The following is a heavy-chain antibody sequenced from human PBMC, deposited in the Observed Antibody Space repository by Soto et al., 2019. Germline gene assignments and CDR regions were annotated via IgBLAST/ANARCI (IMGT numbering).Heavy chain of an antibody. CDR1: GGSISSGGYY. J-gene: IGHJ4*02. CDR2: IYYSGNT. D-gene: IGHD3-10*01. V-gene: IGHV4-31*03. Sequence: QVQLQESGPGLVKPSQTLSLTCTVSGGSISSGGYYWSWIRQHPGKGLEWIGYIYYSGNTYYNPSLKSRVTISEDTSKNPFSLKLSSVTAADTAVYYCARGVTMVRGVIHTPYFDYWGQGTLVTVSS. CDR3: ARGVTMVRGVIHTPYFDY.